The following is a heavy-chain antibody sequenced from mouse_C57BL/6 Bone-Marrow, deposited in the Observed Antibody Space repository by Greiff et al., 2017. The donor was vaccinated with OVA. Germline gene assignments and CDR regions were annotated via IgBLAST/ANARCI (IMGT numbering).Heavy chain of an antibody. CDR1: GYTFTDYN. V-gene: IGHV1-18*01. J-gene: IGHJ3*01. D-gene: IGHD1-1*01. CDR3: ARNYGSSSAWFAY. Sequence: EVQLQQSGPELVKPGASVKIPCKASGYTFTDYNMDWVKQNHGKSLEWIGDINPNNGGTIYNQKFKGKATLTVDKSSSTAYMELRRLTSEDTAVYYCARNYGSSSAWFAYWGQGTLVTVSA. CDR2: INPNNGGT.